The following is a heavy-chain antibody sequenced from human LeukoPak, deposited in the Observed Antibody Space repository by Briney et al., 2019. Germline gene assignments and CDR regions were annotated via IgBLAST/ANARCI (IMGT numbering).Heavy chain of an antibody. CDR3: AGHGSGGTMYYFDY. J-gene: IGHJ4*02. D-gene: IGHD3-10*01. V-gene: IGHV3-53*01. CDR2: IYSGGST. CDR1: GFTVSSSY. Sequence: TGGSLRLSCAASGFTVSSSYMGWVRQAPGKGLEWVSVIYSGGSTYYADSVKGRFTISRDNSKNTLYLQMNSLRAEDTAVYYCAGHGSGGTMYYFDYWGQGTLVTVSS.